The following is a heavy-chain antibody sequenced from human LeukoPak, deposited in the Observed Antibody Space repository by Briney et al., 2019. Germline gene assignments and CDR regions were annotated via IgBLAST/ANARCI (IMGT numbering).Heavy chain of an antibody. D-gene: IGHD3-22*01. CDR2: IDWDDDK. J-gene: IGHJ4*02. V-gene: IGHV2-70*11. CDR3: ARTSGYYYDSSGYYVDY. Sequence: SGPTLVNPTQTLTLTCTFSGFSLSTSGMCVSWIRQPPGEALEWLARIDWDDDKYYSTSLKTRLTISKDTSKNQVVLTMTNMDPVDTATYYCARTSGYYYDSSGYYVDYWGQGTLVTVSS. CDR1: GFSLSTSGMC.